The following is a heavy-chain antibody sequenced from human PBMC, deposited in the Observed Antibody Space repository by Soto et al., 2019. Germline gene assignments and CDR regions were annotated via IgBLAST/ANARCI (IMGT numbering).Heavy chain of an antibody. Sequence: AGGSLRLSCAASGFTFSSYSMNWVRQAPGKGLEWVSSISSSSSYIYYADSVKGRFTISRDNAKNSLYLQMNSLRAADTAVYYCARERGGYGLFDSWGQGTLVTVSS. CDR2: ISSSSSYI. D-gene: IGHD5-18*01. V-gene: IGHV3-21*04. J-gene: IGHJ4*02. CDR3: ARERGGYGLFDS. CDR1: GFTFSSYS.